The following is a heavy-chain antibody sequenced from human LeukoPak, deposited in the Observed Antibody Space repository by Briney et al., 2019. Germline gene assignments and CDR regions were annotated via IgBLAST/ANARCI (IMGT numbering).Heavy chain of an antibody. CDR1: GFTFTSYW. CDR2: ISGDGSST. D-gene: IGHD6-19*01. Sequence: PGGSLRLSCSASGFTFTSYWMHWVRQVPGKGLVWVSRISGDGSSTTYADSVKGRFTISRDDSKNTLYLLMNSLRAEDTAVYYCAREDSSGWLSDYWGQGTLVTVSS. V-gene: IGHV3-74*01. J-gene: IGHJ4*02. CDR3: AREDSSGWLSDY.